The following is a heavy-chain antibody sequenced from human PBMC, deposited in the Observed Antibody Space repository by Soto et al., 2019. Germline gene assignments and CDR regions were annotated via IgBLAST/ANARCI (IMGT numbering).Heavy chain of an antibody. CDR1: GFTFSSYG. J-gene: IGHJ4*02. V-gene: IGHV3-33*01. CDR2: IWYDGSNK. D-gene: IGHD3-10*01. CDR3: ARVSLPYYYGSGSPSFDY. Sequence: HPGGSLRLSCAASGFTFSSYGMHWVRQAPGKGLEWVAVIWYDGSNKYYADSVKGRFTISRDNSKNTLYLQMNSLRAEDTAVYYCARVSLPYYYGSGSPSFDYWGQGTLVTVSS.